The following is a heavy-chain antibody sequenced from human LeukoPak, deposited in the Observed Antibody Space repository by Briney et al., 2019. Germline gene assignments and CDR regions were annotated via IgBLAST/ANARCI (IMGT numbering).Heavy chain of an antibody. CDR3: ARVPAAAGTQDY. D-gene: IGHD6-13*01. V-gene: IGHV6-1*01. CDR1: GYSVSSNCAA. Sequence: SQTLSLTCAISGYSVSSNCAAWNWMTQSPSRGLEGLGRTYYGYKWYNDYAVSVKSRITINPDTSKNQSCLQLNSVAPEDTAVYYCARVPAAAGTQDYWGQGTLVTVSS. CDR2: TYYGYKWYN. J-gene: IGHJ4*02.